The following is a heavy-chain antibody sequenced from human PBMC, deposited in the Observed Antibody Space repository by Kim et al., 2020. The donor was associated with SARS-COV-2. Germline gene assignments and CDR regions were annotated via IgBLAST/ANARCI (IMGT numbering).Heavy chain of an antibody. D-gene: IGHD3-22*01. J-gene: IGHJ2*01. CDR2: IKQDGGKT. CDR1: GFTFNDYW. V-gene: IGHV3-7*03. Sequence: GGSLRLSCAASGFTFNDYWMSWVRQAPGKGLEWVAGIKQDGGKTCYVDSVKGRFTISRDNAKNSLYLQMNSLRAEDTAVYYCARASTPVTWLVVVFTYYWGLDLWGRGTLVTVSS. CDR3: ARASTPVTWLVVVFTYYWGLDL.